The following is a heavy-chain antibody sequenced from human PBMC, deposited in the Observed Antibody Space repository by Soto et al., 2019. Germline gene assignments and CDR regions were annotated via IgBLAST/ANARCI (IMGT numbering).Heavy chain of an antibody. Sequence: QVQLVQSGAEVKKPGSSVKVSCQASGGTFSSYAISWVRQAPGQGLEWMGGIIPIFGTANYAQKFQGRVTITADESTSTAYMGLSSLRSEDTAVYYCARDREYCSGGSCYSGCYYYGMDVWGQGTTVTVSS. CDR2: IIPIFGTA. CDR1: GGTFSSYA. CDR3: ARDREYCSGGSCYSGCYYYGMDV. D-gene: IGHD2-15*01. J-gene: IGHJ6*02. V-gene: IGHV1-69*01.